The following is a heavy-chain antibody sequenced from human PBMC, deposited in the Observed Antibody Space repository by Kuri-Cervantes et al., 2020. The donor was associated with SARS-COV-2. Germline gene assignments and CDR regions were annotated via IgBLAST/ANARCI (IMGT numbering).Heavy chain of an antibody. Sequence: GESLKISCAACGFTFSSYDMHWVRQATGKGLEWVSAIGTAGDTYYPGSVKGQFTISRENAKNSLYLQMNSLRAGDTAVYYCARVRLYCSGGSCYFDYWGQGTLVTVSS. V-gene: IGHV3-13*03. CDR1: GFTFSSYD. J-gene: IGHJ4*02. D-gene: IGHD2-15*01. CDR3: ARVRLYCSGGSCYFDY. CDR2: IGTAGDT.